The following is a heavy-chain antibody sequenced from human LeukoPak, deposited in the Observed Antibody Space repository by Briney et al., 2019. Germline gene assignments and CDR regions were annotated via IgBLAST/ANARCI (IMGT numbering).Heavy chain of an antibody. D-gene: IGHD5-12*01. CDR3: AKSYNGYESKPDY. CDR1: GFTFINYA. J-gene: IGHJ4*02. V-gene: IGHV3-23*01. CDR2: LSGSGRDT. Sequence: GGSLRLSCTTSGFTFINYAMSWVRQAPGKRLEWVSALSGSGRDTDYADSVKGRFTISRDNSKITLYLQMNSLRAEDTAVYYCAKSYNGYESKPDYWGQGTLVTVSS.